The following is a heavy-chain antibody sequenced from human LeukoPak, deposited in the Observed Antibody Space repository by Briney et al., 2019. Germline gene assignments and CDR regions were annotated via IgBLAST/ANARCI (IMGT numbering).Heavy chain of an antibody. Sequence: PSETLSLTCAVYGGSLSGYYWSWIRQPPGKGLEWIGEVNHRGSTNYNPSLKSRVTISVDTSKNQFSLKLSSVTAADTAVYYCARGTVAPVTSTTRYFDYWGQGTLVTVSS. J-gene: IGHJ4*02. CDR2: VNHRGST. CDR1: GGSLSGYY. V-gene: IGHV4-34*01. D-gene: IGHD2-21*02. CDR3: ARGTVAPVTSTTRYFDY.